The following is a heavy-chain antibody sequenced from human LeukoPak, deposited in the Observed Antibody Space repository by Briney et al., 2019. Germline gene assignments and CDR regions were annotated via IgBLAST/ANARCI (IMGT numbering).Heavy chain of an antibody. CDR3: ARNCGGYCSSTSCYGGYYYYYYGMDV. Sequence: SETLSLTCTVSGGSISSYYWSWIRQPPGKGLEWIGYIYYSGSTNYNPSLKSRVTISVDTSKNQFSLKLSSVTAADTAVYYCARNCGGYCSSTSCYGGYYYYYYGMDVWGQGTTVTVSS. CDR1: GGSISSYY. CDR2: IYYSGST. D-gene: IGHD2-2*01. J-gene: IGHJ6*02. V-gene: IGHV4-59*08.